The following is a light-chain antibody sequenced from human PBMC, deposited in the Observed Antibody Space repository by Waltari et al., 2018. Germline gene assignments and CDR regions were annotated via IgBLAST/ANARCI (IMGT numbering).Light chain of an antibody. CDR2: EVS. CDR1: SSDVGGYNY. V-gene: IGLV2-8*01. J-gene: IGLJ3*02. Sequence: QSALTQPPSASGSPGQSVTISCTGTSSDVGGYNYVSWYQQHPGKAPKLMIFEVSKRSTGVPDRCAVSKPGNTASVTVSGLQSDDEDHYYCSSYAGSNNWVFGGGTKLTVL. CDR3: SSYAGSNNWV.